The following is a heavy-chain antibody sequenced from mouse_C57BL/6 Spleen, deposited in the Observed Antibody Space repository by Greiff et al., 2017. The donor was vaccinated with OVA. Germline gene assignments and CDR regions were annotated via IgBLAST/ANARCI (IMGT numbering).Heavy chain of an antibody. CDR1: GYTFTDYN. CDR3: ARAYSNYEAWFAY. Sequence: VQLKESGPELVKPGASVKIPCKASGYTFTDYNMDWVKQSHGKSLEWIGDINPNNGGTIYNQKFKGKATLTVDKSSSTAYMELRSLTSEDTAVYYCARAYSNYEAWFAYWGQGTLVTVSA. CDR2: INPNNGGT. J-gene: IGHJ3*01. D-gene: IGHD2-5*01. V-gene: IGHV1-18*01.